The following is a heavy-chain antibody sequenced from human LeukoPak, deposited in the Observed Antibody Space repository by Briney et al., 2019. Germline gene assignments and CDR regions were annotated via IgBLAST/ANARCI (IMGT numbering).Heavy chain of an antibody. V-gene: IGHV3-21*01. CDR2: ISSSSSYI. D-gene: IGHD3-22*01. CDR1: GFTLSSHS. J-gene: IGHJ4*02. CDR3: ARDLCDSGAYSSPIDY. Sequence: GSLRLSCAAYGFTLSSHSMNWVRQAPGKGLEWVSSISSSSSYIHSADSVKGRFTISRDNAKNSLYLQMNSLRAEDTAVYYCARDLCDSGAYSSPIDYWGQGTLVTVSS.